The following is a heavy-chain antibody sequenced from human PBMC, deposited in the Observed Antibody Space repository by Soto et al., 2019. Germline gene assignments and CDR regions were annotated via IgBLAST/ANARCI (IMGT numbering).Heavy chain of an antibody. CDR1: GYTFTGYY. Sequence: GASVKFSCKASGYTFTGYYMHWVRQAPGQGLEWMGWINPNSGGTNYAQKFQGWVTMTRDTSISTAYMELSRLRSDDTAVYYCARSRSGGYDFRGMDVWGQGTTVTVSS. D-gene: IGHD5-12*01. V-gene: IGHV1-2*04. J-gene: IGHJ6*02. CDR2: INPNSGGT. CDR3: ARSRSGGYDFRGMDV.